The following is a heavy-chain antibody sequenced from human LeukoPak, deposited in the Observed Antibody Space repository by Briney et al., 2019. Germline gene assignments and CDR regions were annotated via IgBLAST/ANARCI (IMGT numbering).Heavy chain of an antibody. Sequence: PGGSLRLSCAVSGFSVSNNYMSCVPHAPGKGVEWVSVFYVGGATYYADSVKGRFTISRDNSENTLYLQMKSLRAGDTAVYYCARGDGYNFFDYWGQGTLVSVS. J-gene: IGHJ4*02. V-gene: IGHV3-53*01. CDR1: GFSVSNNY. D-gene: IGHD5-24*01. CDR2: FYVGGAT. CDR3: ARGDGYNFFDY.